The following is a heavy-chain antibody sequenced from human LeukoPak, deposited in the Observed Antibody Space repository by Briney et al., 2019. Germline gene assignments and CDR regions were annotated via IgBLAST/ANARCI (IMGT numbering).Heavy chain of an antibody. V-gene: IGHV4-34*01. J-gene: IGHJ4*02. D-gene: IGHD1-26*01. CDR2: INHSGST. Sequence: SETLSLTCAVYGGSFSGYYWSWIRQPPGKGLEWIGEINHSGSTNYNPSLKSRVTISVGTSKNQFSLKLSSVTAADTAVYYCARGGNIVGATSFDYWGQGTLVTVSS. CDR3: ARGGNIVGATSFDY. CDR1: GGSFSGYY.